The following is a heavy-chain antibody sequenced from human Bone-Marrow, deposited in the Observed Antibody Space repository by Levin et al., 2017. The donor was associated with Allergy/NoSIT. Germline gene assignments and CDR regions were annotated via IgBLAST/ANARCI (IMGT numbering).Heavy chain of an antibody. V-gene: IGHV3-23*01. CDR3: ARRGSAVVMTSGHVFFDY. CDR2: ITAGDGST. CDR1: GFTFSSSA. Sequence: QSGGSLRLSCAASGFTFSSSAMSWVRQTPGKGLEWVSGITAGDGSTYYADSVKGRFTISRDNSKSTLYLQMNSLRAEDTAVYFCARRGSAVVMTSGHVFFDYWGQGTLVTVSS. D-gene: IGHD3-10*01. J-gene: IGHJ4*02.